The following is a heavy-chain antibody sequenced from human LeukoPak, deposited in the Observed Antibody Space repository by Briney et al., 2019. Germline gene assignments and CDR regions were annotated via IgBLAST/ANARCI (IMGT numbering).Heavy chain of an antibody. Sequence: SQTLSLTCAISGDSVSSNSAAWKWIRQSPVRGLGWLGRTYYRSNWIYESAASVKRRITTNPDTSTNQFSLHLNSVIPADTAVYFCARAPDALLHGRAFDIWGQGTMVTVSS. CDR2: TYYRSNWIY. D-gene: IGHD1-14*01. CDR1: GDSVSSNSAA. J-gene: IGHJ3*02. V-gene: IGHV6-1*01. CDR3: ARAPDALLHGRAFDI.